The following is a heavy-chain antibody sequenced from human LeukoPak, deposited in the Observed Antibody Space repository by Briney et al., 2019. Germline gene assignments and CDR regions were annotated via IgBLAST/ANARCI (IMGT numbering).Heavy chain of an antibody. CDR1: GFTFSSYS. V-gene: IGHV3-48*01. CDR2: ISPSDLSV. J-gene: IGHJ4*02. D-gene: IGHD5-18*01. CDR3: ARDPTPTQLWFRGTFDY. Sequence: GGSLRLSCAASGFTFSSYSMHWVRQAPGRGLERISYISPSDLSVYYADSVKGRFTISRDKAKNSLYLHMNSLRADDTAVYYCARDPTPTQLWFRGTFDYWGQGALVTVSS.